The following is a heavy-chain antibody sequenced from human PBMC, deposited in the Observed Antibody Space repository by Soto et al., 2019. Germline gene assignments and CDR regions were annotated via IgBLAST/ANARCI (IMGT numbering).Heavy chain of an antibody. D-gene: IGHD5-12*01. V-gene: IGHV4-30-4*01. CDR1: GGSISSGDYY. CDR2: IYYSGGT. J-gene: IGHJ4*02. CDR3: ARTVATIGYFDY. Sequence: SETLSLTCTVSGGSISSGDYYWSWIRQPPGKGLEWIGYIYYSGGTYYNPSLKSRVTISVDTSKNQFSLKLSSVTAADTAVYYCARTVATIGYFDYWGQGTLVTVSS.